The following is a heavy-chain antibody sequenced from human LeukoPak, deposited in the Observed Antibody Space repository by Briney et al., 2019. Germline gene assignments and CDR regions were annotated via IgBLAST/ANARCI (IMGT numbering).Heavy chain of an antibody. D-gene: IGHD3-9*01. Sequence: GASVKVSCKASGYTFTGYYTHWVRQAPGQGLEWMGWINPNSGGTNYAQKFQGRVTMTRDTSISTAYMELSRLRSDDTAVYYCARDLEYDYDILTGYTPGCWFDPWGQGTLVTVSS. CDR3: ARDLEYDYDILTGYTPGCWFDP. CDR2: INPNSGGT. J-gene: IGHJ5*02. V-gene: IGHV1-2*02. CDR1: GYTFTGYY.